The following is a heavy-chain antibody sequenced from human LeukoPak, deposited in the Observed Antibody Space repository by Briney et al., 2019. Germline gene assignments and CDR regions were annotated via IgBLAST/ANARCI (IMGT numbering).Heavy chain of an antibody. V-gene: IGHV1-2*06. CDR3: AAYDSSGYYYDY. D-gene: IGHD3-22*01. Sequence: ASVKVSCKASGYTFTCYYMHWVRQAPGQGLEWMGRINPNSGGTNYAQKFQGRVTMTRDTSISTAYMELSRLRSDDTAVYYCAAYDSSGYYYDYWGQGTLVTVSS. CDR1: GYTFTCYY. CDR2: INPNSGGT. J-gene: IGHJ4*02.